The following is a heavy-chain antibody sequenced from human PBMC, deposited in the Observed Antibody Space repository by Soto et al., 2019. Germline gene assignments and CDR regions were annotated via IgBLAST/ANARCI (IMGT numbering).Heavy chain of an antibody. V-gene: IGHV1-69*01. CDR1: GGTFSNYG. Sequence: QVQLVQSGADVKKPGSSVKVSCKASGGTFSNYGISWVRQAPGQGLEWMGGIIPLFATTDYAQKLQGRVTITADESTSTAYMDVRSLRSEDTAVYYCARTRRETHLRDAFDIWGQGTMVIVSS. CDR3: ARTRRETHLRDAFDI. J-gene: IGHJ3*02. CDR2: IIPLFATT.